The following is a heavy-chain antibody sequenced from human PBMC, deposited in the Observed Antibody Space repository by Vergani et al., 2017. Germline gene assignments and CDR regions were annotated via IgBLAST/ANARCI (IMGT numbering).Heavy chain of an antibody. D-gene: IGHD2-2*02. J-gene: IGHJ4*02. CDR1: GDSINNGNYS. Sequence: QLQLQESGPGLVRPSETLSLICSVSGDSINNGNYSWGWIRQPPGKGQEWIVSVYYNGRTYYNPSLKSRVTTSVDASKNQFSLKLTSVTAAETAVYYCLPFGYRRCGYYFDYWGQGILVTVSS. CDR2: VYYNGRT. V-gene: IGHV4-39*01. CDR3: LPFGYRRCGYYFDY.